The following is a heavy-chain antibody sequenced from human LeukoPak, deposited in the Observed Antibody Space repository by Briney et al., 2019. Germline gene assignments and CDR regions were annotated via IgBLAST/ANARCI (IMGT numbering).Heavy chain of an antibody. CDR1: GFTFSYYS. CDR2: ISATSNYI. CDR3: ARDRSGYTFDD. D-gene: IGHD5-18*01. J-gene: IGHJ4*02. V-gene: IGHV3-21*01. Sequence: PGGSLRLSCAASGFTFSYYSMNWVRQAPGKGLEWVSSISATSNYIYYADSVKGRFTISRDNAKNSLYLQMNSLRAEDTAVYYCARDRSGYTFDDWGQGTLVTVSS.